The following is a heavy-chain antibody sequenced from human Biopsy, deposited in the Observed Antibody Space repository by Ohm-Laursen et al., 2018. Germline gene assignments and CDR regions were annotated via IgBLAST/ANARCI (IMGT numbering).Heavy chain of an antibody. CDR1: GGTFSNYG. V-gene: IGHV1-69*06. J-gene: IGHJ1*01. D-gene: IGHD3-9*01. CDR3: ATKLTGYFHH. Sequence: SVKVSCKAPGGTFSNYGVNWVRQAPGQGLEWLGGNIPILETGNYAQKFQDRVTVAADTSTSTATMELRSLRSDDTAVYYCATKLTGYFHHWGQGTLVIVSS. CDR2: NIPILETG.